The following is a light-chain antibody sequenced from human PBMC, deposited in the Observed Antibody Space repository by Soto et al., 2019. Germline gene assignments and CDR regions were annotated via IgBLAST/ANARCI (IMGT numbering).Light chain of an antibody. V-gene: IGLV2-8*01. CDR1: SSDVGNYNY. CDR2: EVI. J-gene: IGLJ1*01. Sequence: QSVLTQPPSASGSPGQSVTISCTGTSSDVGNYNYVSWYQQHPGRAPKLVIYEVIKRPSGVPDRFSGSKSGNTASLTVSGLQAEDEADYFCSSYAGSNSNYVFGTGTKPTVL. CDR3: SSYAGSNSNYV.